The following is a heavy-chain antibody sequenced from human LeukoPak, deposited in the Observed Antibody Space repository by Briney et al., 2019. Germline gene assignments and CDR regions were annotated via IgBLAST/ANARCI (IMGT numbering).Heavy chain of an antibody. CDR3: ARDRHRRHYYDSSLHPPLDY. CDR2: INPSVGST. CDR1: GYTLITYY. V-gene: IGHV1-46*01. J-gene: IGHJ4*02. Sequence: ASVKVSCKASGYTLITYYMHWVRQAPGQGLEWMGIINPSVGSTTYAQKFQGRLTMTSDMSTSTVYMELSSLRSGDTAVYYCARDRHRRHYYDSSLHPPLDYWGQGTLVTVSS. D-gene: IGHD3-22*01.